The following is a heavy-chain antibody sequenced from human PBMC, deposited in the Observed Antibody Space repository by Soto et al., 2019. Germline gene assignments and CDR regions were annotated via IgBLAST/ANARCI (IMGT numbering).Heavy chain of an antibody. D-gene: IGHD3-22*01. CDR2: ISAYNGNT. CDR1: GYTFTSYG. Sequence: QVQLVQSGAEVKKPGASVKVSCKASGYTFTSYGISWVRQAPGQGLEWMGWISAYNGNTNYAQKLQGIVTMTTDTSTSTAYMELRSLRSDDTAVYYCARSGSQYYDSSGYYYPPDYWGQGTLVTVSS. CDR3: ARSGSQYYDSSGYYYPPDY. V-gene: IGHV1-18*01. J-gene: IGHJ4*02.